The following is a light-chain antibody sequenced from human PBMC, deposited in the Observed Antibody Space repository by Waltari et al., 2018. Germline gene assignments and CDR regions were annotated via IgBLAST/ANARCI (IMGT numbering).Light chain of an antibody. Sequence: EIVLTQSPGALSLSPGERATLSCRASQSVTSIYLAWYQQKPGQAPRLLIYGVSSRATGIPDRFSGSGSGTDFTLTISRLEPEDVAVYYCQQYGTSPWTFGQGTKVEIK. CDR3: QQYGTSPWT. J-gene: IGKJ1*01. CDR1: QSVTSIY. V-gene: IGKV3-20*01. CDR2: GVS.